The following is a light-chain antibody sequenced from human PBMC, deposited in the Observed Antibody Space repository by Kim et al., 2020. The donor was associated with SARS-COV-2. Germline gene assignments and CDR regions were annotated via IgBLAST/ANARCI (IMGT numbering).Light chain of an antibody. V-gene: IGLV2-8*01. CDR1: SRYVVGNNY. CDR3: GVCAGSMNYGV. Sequence: TISCAASRYVVGNNYVAWYQQHPGAAPKLLIYSVSKRPSGVPDRFSGSKSGNTASLAISGLQAEDEADYYCGVCAGSMNYGVFGGGTQLTVL. CDR2: SVS. J-gene: IGLJ2*01.